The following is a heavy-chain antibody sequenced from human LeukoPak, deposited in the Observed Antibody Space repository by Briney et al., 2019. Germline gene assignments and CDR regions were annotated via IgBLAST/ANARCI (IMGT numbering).Heavy chain of an antibody. CDR1: GGSFSGYY. D-gene: IGHD6-13*01. Sequence: ASETLSLTCAVYGGSFSGYYWSWIRQPPGKGLEWIGEINHSGSTNYNPSLKSRVTISVDTSKNQFSLKLSSVTAADTAVYYCARENGIAAAGPLYYYYGMDVWGQGTTVTVSS. V-gene: IGHV4-34*01. J-gene: IGHJ6*02. CDR2: INHSGST. CDR3: ARENGIAAAGPLYYYYGMDV.